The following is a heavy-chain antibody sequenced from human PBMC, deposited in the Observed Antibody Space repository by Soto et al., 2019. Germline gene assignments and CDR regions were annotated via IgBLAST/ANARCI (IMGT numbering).Heavy chain of an antibody. Sequence: PSQTLSLTCAISGESVSTTSAGWNWIRQSPSRGLEWLGRTFYGATWYTAYAPSVTGRMTISVDTSKNQFSLKLNSVTAADTAVYYCAREYSSGWYSSYYYYYMDVWGKGTTVTVSS. V-gene: IGHV6-1*01. J-gene: IGHJ6*03. CDR3: AREYSSGWYSSYYYYYMDV. CDR1: GESVSTTSAG. D-gene: IGHD6-19*01. CDR2: TFYGATWYT.